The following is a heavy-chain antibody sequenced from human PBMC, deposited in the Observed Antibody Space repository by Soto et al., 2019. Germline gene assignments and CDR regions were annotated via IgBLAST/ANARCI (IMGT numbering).Heavy chain of an antibody. CDR2: IWYDGSNK. J-gene: IGHJ4*02. V-gene: IGHV3-33*01. CDR1: GFTFSSYG. CDR3: ARSYSSGWYDGTYYFDY. D-gene: IGHD6-19*01. Sequence: QVQLVESGGGVVQPGRSLRLSCAASGFTFSSYGMHWVRQAPGKGLEWVAVIWYDGSNKYYADSVKGRFTISRDNSKNTLYLQMNSLRAEDTAVYYCARSYSSGWYDGTYYFDYWGQGTLVTVSS.